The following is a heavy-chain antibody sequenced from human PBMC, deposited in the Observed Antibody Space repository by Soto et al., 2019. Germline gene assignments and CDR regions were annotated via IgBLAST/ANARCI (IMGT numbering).Heavy chain of an antibody. J-gene: IGHJ4*02. D-gene: IGHD1-26*01. CDR1: GFSFSSYW. CDR2: INPDGRTT. Sequence: GGSLRLSCAASGFSFSSYWMNWVRQAPGKGLVWVSLINPDGRTTTYADSVKGRFTISRDDAKNTVYLQMSSLRVEDTAMYYCAKDLKGSPNYWGQETQVTVSS. V-gene: IGHV3-74*01. CDR3: AKDLKGSPNY.